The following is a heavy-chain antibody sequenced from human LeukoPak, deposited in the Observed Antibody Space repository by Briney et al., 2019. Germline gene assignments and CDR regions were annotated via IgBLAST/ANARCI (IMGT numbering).Heavy chain of an antibody. Sequence: PSETLSLTCAVSGGSISSSNWWSWVRQPPGKGLEWIGEIYHSGSTYYNPSLKSRVTISVDTSKNQFSLKLSSVTAADTAVYYCARGTWNQLFDYWGQGTLVTVSS. CDR2: IYHSGST. CDR1: GGSISSSNW. J-gene: IGHJ4*02. V-gene: IGHV4-4*02. D-gene: IGHD1-1*01. CDR3: ARGTWNQLFDY.